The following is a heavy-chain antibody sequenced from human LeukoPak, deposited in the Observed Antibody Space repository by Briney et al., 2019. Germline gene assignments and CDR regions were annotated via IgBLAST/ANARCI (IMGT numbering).Heavy chain of an antibody. Sequence: GESLKISCKGSGYSFTSYWIGWVRQMPGQGLEWMGIIYPDDSNTIYGPSFQGQVTISADKSINTAYLGWSSLKASDTAIYYCARQGAAGKYYYYYMDVWGKGTTVTVSS. CDR1: GYSFTSYW. CDR2: IYPDDSNT. V-gene: IGHV5-51*01. D-gene: IGHD6-13*01. J-gene: IGHJ6*03. CDR3: ARQGAAGKYYYYYMDV.